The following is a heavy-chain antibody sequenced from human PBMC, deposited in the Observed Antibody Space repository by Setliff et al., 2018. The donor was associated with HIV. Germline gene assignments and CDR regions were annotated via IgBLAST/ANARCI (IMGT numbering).Heavy chain of an antibody. D-gene: IGHD1-1*01. CDR3: ARNPQPTGTPDYYYYYYMDV. CDR2: MSTYNGNT. J-gene: IGHJ6*03. Sequence: GASVKVSCKASGYTFTSYGISWVRQAPGQGLEWMGWMSTYNGNTNYAQKVQGRVTMTTDTSTSTAYMELRSLRSEDTAVYYCARNPQPTGTPDYYYYYYMDVWGKGTTVTVSS. CDR1: GYTFTSYG. V-gene: IGHV1-18*01.